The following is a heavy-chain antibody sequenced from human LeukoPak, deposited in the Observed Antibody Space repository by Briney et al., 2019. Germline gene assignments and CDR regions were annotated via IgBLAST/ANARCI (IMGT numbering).Heavy chain of an antibody. D-gene: IGHD4-11*01. Sequence: PSETLSLTCAVYGGSFSGYYWSWIRQPAGKGLEWIGRIYTSGSTNYNPSLKSRVTMSVDASKNQFSLKLSSVTAADTAVYYCARDRVTTGYYYGMDVWGQGTTVTVSS. CDR2: IYTSGST. V-gene: IGHV4-4*07. J-gene: IGHJ6*02. CDR1: GGSFSGYY. CDR3: ARDRVTTGYYYGMDV.